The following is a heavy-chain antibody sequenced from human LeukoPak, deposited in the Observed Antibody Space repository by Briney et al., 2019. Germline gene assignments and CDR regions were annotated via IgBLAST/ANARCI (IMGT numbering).Heavy chain of an antibody. V-gene: IGHV4-59*01. CDR3: ARSLLDDGGYYWLDY. D-gene: IGHD3-22*01. Sequence: PSETLSLTCTVSGGSISSYYWSWIRQPPGKGLEWIGYIYYSGSTNYNPSLKSRVTISVDTSKNQFSLKLSSVTAADTAVYYCARSLLDDGGYYWLDYWGQGTLVTVSS. CDR1: GGSISSYY. CDR2: IYYSGST. J-gene: IGHJ4*02.